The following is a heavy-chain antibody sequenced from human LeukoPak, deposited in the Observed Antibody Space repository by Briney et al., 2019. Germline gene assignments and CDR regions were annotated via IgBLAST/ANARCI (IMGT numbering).Heavy chain of an antibody. CDR2: ISAYNGNT. D-gene: IGHD3-22*01. Sequence: GASVKVSCKASGYTFTGYYMHWVRQAPRQGLEWMGWISAYNGNTNYAQKLQGRVTMTTDTSTSTAYMELRSLRSDATAVYYCARDWGEDSSGSGGYWGQGTLVTVSS. CDR3: ARDWGEDSSGSGGY. CDR1: GYTFTGYY. V-gene: IGHV1-18*04. J-gene: IGHJ4*02.